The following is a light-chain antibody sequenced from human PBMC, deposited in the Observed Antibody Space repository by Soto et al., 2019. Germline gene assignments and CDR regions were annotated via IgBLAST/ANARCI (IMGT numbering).Light chain of an antibody. J-gene: IGLJ1*01. CDR2: EGS. CDR1: SSDVGSYNL. Sequence: QSVLTQPASVSGSPGQSITISCTGTSSDVGSYNLVSWYQQHPGKAPKLMIYEGSKRPSGVSNRFPGSKSGNTASLTISGLQAEDEADYYCCSYAGSSTSYVFGTGTKVT. V-gene: IGLV2-23*01. CDR3: CSYAGSSTSYV.